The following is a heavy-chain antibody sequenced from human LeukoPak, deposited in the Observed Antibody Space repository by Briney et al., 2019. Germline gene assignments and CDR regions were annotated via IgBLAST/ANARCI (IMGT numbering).Heavy chain of an antibody. Sequence: GGSLRLSCSASGFPFRSYWMHWVRQAPGKGLVWVARIDNDAYSSVYADSVKGRFTISRDNSKSTMFLQMNRLRDEDTAVYYCARGLRGPDYWGQGTQVTVSS. CDR2: IDNDAYSS. J-gene: IGHJ4*02. CDR1: GFPFRSYW. CDR3: ARGLRGPDY. V-gene: IGHV3-74*01.